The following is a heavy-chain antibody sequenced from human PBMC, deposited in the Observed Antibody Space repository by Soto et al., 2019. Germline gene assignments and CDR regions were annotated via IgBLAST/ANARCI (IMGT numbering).Heavy chain of an antibody. V-gene: IGHV3-30*18. D-gene: IGHD2-8*01. CDR1: GFTFSSYGMHYG. CDR2: ISYDGSNK. CDR3: AKDLGCYDAFAI. J-gene: IGHJ3*02. Sequence: QVQLVESGGGVVQPGRSLSLSCAASGFTFSSYGMHYGMHWVRQAPGKGLEWVAAISYDGSNKYYADSVKGRFIISRDNSKNTLYLQMNSLRAEDTSVYYCAKDLGCYDAFAIWVHGTMV.